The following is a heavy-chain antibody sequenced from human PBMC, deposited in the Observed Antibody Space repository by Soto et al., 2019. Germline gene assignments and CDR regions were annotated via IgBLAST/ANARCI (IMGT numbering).Heavy chain of an antibody. CDR2: INPNSGGT. CDR3: ARGRSIAAAGADY. Sequence: QVQLVQSGAEVKKPGASVKVSCKASGYTFPASYMHWVRQAPGQGLEWMGWINPNSGGTNYAQKFQGWFTMTRDTSISTAYMELSRLRSDDTAVYYCARGRSIAAAGADYWGQGTLVTVSS. J-gene: IGHJ4*02. CDR1: GYTFPASY. D-gene: IGHD6-13*01. V-gene: IGHV1-2*04.